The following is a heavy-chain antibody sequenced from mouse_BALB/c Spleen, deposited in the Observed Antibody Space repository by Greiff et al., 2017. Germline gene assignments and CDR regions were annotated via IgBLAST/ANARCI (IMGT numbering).Heavy chain of an antibody. CDR2: ISNGGGST. CDR1: GFTFSSYT. CDR3: ARLGAAMDY. J-gene: IGHJ4*01. D-gene: IGHD4-1*01. V-gene: IGHV5-12-2*01. Sequence: EVHLVESGGGLVQPGGSLKLSCAASGFTFSSYTMSWVRQTPEKRLEWVAYISNGGGSTYYPDTVKGRFTISRDNAKNTLYLQMSSLKTEDTAMYYCARLGAAMDYWGQGTSVTVSS.